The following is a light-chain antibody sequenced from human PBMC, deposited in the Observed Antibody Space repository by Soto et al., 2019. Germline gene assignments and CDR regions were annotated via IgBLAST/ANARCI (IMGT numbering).Light chain of an antibody. CDR3: QQSYSTLLT. CDR2: DAS. Sequence: EIVLTQSPGTLSLSPGERATLSFRASQSVSSSYLAWYQQKSGQAPRLLIYDASNRATGIPARFSGSGSGTDFTLTISSLQPEDFATYYCQQSYSTLLTFGQGTRLEIK. CDR1: QSVSSSY. J-gene: IGKJ5*01. V-gene: IGKV3D-20*02.